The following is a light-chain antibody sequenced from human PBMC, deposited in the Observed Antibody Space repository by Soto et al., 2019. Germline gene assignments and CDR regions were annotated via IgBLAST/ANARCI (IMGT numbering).Light chain of an antibody. V-gene: IGKV1-27*01. Sequence: IQMTQSPSSLSASVGDRVTITCRASQDIDIYLAWYQQRPGTVPKLLIYSASTLQSGFPSRFSGSGSGTDFTLTISSLQPEDAATYYCQRYNSVPVAFGQGTRLEIK. CDR1: QDIDIY. CDR3: QRYNSVPVA. J-gene: IGKJ5*01. CDR2: SAS.